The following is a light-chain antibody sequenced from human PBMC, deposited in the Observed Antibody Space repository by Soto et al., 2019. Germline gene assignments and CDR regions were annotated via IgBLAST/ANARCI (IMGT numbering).Light chain of an antibody. V-gene: IGKV3-20*01. J-gene: IGKJ2*01. CDR3: QQDDSSPVT. Sequence: ENVLTQSPGTLSLSPGERATLSCRASQSVSSSYLTWYQQKPGQDPRLLIYGASSRATDIPDRFSGSGSGTDFTLTISRLEPEDFAVYYCQQDDSSPVTFGQGTKLEIK. CDR1: QSVSSSY. CDR2: GAS.